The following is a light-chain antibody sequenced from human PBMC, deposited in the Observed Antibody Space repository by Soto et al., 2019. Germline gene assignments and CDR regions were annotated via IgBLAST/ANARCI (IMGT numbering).Light chain of an antibody. CDR3: QQYYRILPT. J-gene: IGKJ4*01. CDR1: QSVLYSPNNKNY. CDR2: WAS. Sequence: DIVMTQSPDSLAVSLGERATINCRSSQSVLYSPNNKNYLAWYQQKPGQPPKLLIYWASTRESGVPDRFSGSGSGTDSTLTISSLQTEDVAVYYCQQYYRILPTFGGGTKVEIK. V-gene: IGKV4-1*01.